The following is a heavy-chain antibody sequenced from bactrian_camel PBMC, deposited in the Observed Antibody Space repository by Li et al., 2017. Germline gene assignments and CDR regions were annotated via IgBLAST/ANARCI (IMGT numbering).Heavy chain of an antibody. Sequence: HVQLVESGGGSVQDGGSLRLSCTISGGSFGATDMGWYRQAPGNECDLVSSLTWDGTTYYDDSVKGRFTISHDNTKNTLYLQMNSLNPEDTAMCYCAALTRSFGGSSSLFLGAANHWGQGTQVTVS. CDR3: AALTRSFGGSSSLFLGAANH. CDR2: LTWDGTT. V-gene: IGHV3S53*01. J-gene: IGHJ4*01. CDR1: GGSFGATD. D-gene: IGHD6*01.